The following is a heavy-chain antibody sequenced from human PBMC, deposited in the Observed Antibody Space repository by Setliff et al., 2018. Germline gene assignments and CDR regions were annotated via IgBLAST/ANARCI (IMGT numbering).Heavy chain of an antibody. CDR1: GFTFSNAW. V-gene: IGHV3-49*04. J-gene: IGHJ4*02. CDR2: IRSKAYGGTT. D-gene: IGHD5-18*01. Sequence: GGSLRLSCAASGFTFSNAWMSWVRQAPGKGLEWVGFIRSKAYGGTTEYAASVKGRFTISRDDSKSIAYLQMSSLKSEDTAVYYCARSPFPVDTVMVTTFDSWGQGTLVTVSS. CDR3: ARSPFPVDTVMVTTFDS.